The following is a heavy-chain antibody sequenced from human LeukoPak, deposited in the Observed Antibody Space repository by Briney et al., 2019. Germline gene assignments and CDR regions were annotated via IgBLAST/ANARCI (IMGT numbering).Heavy chain of an antibody. Sequence: PGGSLRLSCAASGFTFSSYGMHWVRQAPGKGLEWVAAIWYDGSNKYYADSVKGRFTISRDNSKNTLYLQMNSLRAEDTAVYYCAKDESAAGHYFDYWGQGTLVTVSS. CDR2: IWYDGSNK. CDR3: AKDESAAGHYFDY. V-gene: IGHV3-33*06. J-gene: IGHJ4*02. D-gene: IGHD6-13*01. CDR1: GFTFSSYG.